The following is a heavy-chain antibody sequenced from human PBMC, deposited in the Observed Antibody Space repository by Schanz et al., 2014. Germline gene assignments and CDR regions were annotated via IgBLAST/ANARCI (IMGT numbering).Heavy chain of an antibody. Sequence: QVQWVQSGADVKKPGTAVKVSCKASEYTFTRHYMHWVRQAPGQGLEWMGWINAANGNTRYSQKFQGRVTITRDTSASTAYMELSSLRSEDTAVYYCARDQSPYTNSSDVRYFDYWGQGSLVTVSS. CDR2: INAANGNT. V-gene: IGHV1-3*01. J-gene: IGHJ4*02. CDR3: ARDQSPYTNSSDVRYFDY. CDR1: EYTFTRHY. D-gene: IGHD6-6*01.